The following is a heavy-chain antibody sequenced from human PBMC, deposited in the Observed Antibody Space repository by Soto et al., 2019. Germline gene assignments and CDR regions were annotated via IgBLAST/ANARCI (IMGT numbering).Heavy chain of an antibody. Sequence: GGSLRLSCAASGFTFSNAWMSWVRQAPGKGLEWVGRIKSKTDGGTTDYAAPVKGRFTISRDDSKNTLYLQMNSLKTEDTAVYYCTTDFTNYWDGGGYYPYFDYWGQGTRVTVS. J-gene: IGHJ4*02. V-gene: IGHV3-15*01. CDR1: GFTFSNAW. CDR2: IKSKTDGGTT. CDR3: TTDFTNYWDGGGYYPYFDY. D-gene: IGHD3-22*01.